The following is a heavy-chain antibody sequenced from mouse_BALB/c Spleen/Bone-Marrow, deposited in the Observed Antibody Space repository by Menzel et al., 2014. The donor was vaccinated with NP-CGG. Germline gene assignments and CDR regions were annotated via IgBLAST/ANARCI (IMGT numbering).Heavy chain of an antibody. CDR3: ASHYYDSSTFAY. Sequence: EVKLMESGGVLVQPGGSLKLSCAASGFTFSSYTMSWVRQTPEKRLVWVAYISNGGGSIYYPDTVKGRFTISRDNDKNTLYLQMSSLKSEDTAMYYCASHYYDSSTFAYWGQGTLVTVSA. CDR2: ISNGGGSI. J-gene: IGHJ3*01. V-gene: IGHV5-12-2*01. D-gene: IGHD1-1*01. CDR1: GFTFSSYT.